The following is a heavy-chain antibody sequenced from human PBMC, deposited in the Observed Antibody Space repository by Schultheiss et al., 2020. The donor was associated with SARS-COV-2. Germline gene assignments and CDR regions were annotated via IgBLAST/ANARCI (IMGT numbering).Heavy chain of an antibody. CDR2: IKQDGSEK. Sequence: GGSLRLSCAASGFTFSSYWMSWVRQAPGKGLEWVANIKQDGSEKYYVDSVKGRFTISRDNAKNSLYLQMNSLRAEDTAVYYCATEYSSGWYSYYYYYMDVWGKGTTVTVSS. CDR1: GFTFSSYW. D-gene: IGHD6-19*01. V-gene: IGHV3-7*01. J-gene: IGHJ6*03. CDR3: ATEYSSGWYSYYYYYMDV.